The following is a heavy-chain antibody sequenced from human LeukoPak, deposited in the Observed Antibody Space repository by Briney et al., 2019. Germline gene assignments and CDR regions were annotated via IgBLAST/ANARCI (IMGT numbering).Heavy chain of an antibody. CDR3: ARRLDYWYVDL. V-gene: IGHV5-51*01. J-gene: IGHJ2*01. CDR2: IYPGDSDT. Sequence: GEALKISCKGSGYSFTSYWIGWVRQMPGKGLEWMGIIYPGDSDTRYSPSFQGQVTISAGKSISTAYLQWSSLKAADTAMYYCARRLDYWYVDLWGRGTLVTVSS. CDR1: GYSFTSYW. D-gene: IGHD1-1*01.